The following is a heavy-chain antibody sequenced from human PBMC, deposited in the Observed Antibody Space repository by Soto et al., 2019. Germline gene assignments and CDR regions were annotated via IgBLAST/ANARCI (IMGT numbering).Heavy chain of an antibody. CDR2: ISGSGGST. CDR3: AKETEDYYDSSGYYDY. CDR1: GFTFSSYA. J-gene: IGHJ4*02. D-gene: IGHD3-22*01. Sequence: PGGSLRLSCAASGFTFSSYAMSWVRQAPGKGLEWVSAISGSGGSTYYADSVKGRFTISRDNSKNTLYLQMNSLRAEDTAVYYCAKETEDYYDSSGYYDYWGQGTLVTVSS. V-gene: IGHV3-23*01.